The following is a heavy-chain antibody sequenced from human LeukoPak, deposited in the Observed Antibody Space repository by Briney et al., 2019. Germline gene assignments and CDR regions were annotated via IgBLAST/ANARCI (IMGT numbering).Heavy chain of an antibody. D-gene: IGHD4-23*01. J-gene: IGHJ4*02. CDR2: IIPILGTA. Sequence: SVKVSCKASGGTFSSYAISWVRQAPGQGLEWMGGIIPILGTANYAQKFQGRVTITTDESTSTAYMELSSLRSEDTAVYYCARSSDYGGTFRLDYWGQGTLVTVSS. CDR3: ARSSDYGGTFRLDY. V-gene: IGHV1-69*05. CDR1: GGTFSSYA.